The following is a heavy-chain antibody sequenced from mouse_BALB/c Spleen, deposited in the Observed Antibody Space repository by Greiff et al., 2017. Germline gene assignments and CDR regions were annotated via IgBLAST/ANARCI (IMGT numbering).Heavy chain of an antibody. V-gene: IGHV14-3*02. D-gene: IGHD1-1*01. CDR2: IDPANGNT. CDR1: GFNIKDTY. Sequence: EVKLQESGAELVKPGASVKLSCTASGFNIKDTYMHWVKQRPEQGLEWIGRIDPANGNTKYDPKFQGKATITADTSSNTAYLQLSSLTSEDTAVYYCARLRWYFDVWGAGTTVTVSS. CDR3: ARLRWYFDV. J-gene: IGHJ1*01.